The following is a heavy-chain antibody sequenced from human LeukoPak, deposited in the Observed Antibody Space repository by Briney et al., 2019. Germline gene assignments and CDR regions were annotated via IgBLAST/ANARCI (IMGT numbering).Heavy chain of an antibody. V-gene: IGHV4-39*01. CDR3: ARHTTGYSGSPPYYFDY. D-gene: IGHD1-26*01. CDR1: GGSISSSSYY. J-gene: IGHJ4*02. CDR2: IYYSGST. Sequence: PSETLSLTXTVSGGSISSSSYYWGWIRQPPGKGLEWIGSIYYSGSTYYNPSLKSRVTISVDTSKNQFSLKLSSVTAADTAVYYCARHTTGYSGSPPYYFDYWAGEPWSPSPQ.